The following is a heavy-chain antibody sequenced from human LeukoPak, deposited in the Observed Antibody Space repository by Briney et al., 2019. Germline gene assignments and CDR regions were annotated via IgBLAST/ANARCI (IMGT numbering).Heavy chain of an antibody. CDR3: ASGSTAMADTFDY. CDR2: IIPILGIA. V-gene: IGHV1-69*02. J-gene: IGHJ4*02. CDR1: GYTLTELS. Sequence: ASVKVSCKVSGYTLTELSMHWVRQAPGQGLEWMGRIIPILGIANYAQKFQGRVTITADKSTSTAYMELSSLRSEDTAVYYCASGSTAMADTFDYWGQGTLVTVSS. D-gene: IGHD5-18*01.